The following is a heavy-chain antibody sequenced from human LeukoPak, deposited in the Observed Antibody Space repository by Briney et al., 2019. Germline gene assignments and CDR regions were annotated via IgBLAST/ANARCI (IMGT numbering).Heavy chain of an antibody. CDR2: IYSGGST. V-gene: IGHV3-53*01. J-gene: IGHJ5*02. CDR3: IVFGDSNH. D-gene: IGHD4-17*01. Sequence: GGSLRLSCAASGFTVSSNHMSWVRQAPGKGLEWVSVIYSGGSTYYADSVKGRFTISRDTSKNTLYLQINSLSVEDTAVYYCIVFGDSNHWGQGTLVTVSS. CDR1: GFTVSSNH.